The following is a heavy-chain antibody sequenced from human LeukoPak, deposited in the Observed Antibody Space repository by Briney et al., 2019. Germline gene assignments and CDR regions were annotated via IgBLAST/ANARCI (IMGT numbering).Heavy chain of an antibody. J-gene: IGHJ6*02. V-gene: IGHV4-59*01. CDR1: GGSISSYY. D-gene: IGHD3-10*01. Sequence: PSETLFLTCTVSGGSISSYYWSWIRQPPGKGLEWIGYIYYSGSTNYNPSLKSRVTISVDTSKNQFSLKLSSVTVADTAVYYCARGSGSYPYYYGMDVWGQGTTVTVSS. CDR3: ARGSGSYPYYYGMDV. CDR2: IYYSGST.